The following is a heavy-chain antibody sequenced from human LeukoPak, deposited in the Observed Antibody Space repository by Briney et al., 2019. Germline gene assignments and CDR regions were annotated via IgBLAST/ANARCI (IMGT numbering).Heavy chain of an antibody. V-gene: IGHV3-23*01. CDR3: ARGLRGITMVCDY. CDR2: ISGSGGSA. D-gene: IGHD3-10*01. CDR1: GFTFSSYA. J-gene: IGHJ4*02. Sequence: PGGSLRLSCAASGFTFSSYAMSWVRQAPGRGLEWVSAISGSGGSAYYADSVKGRFTISRDNSKNTLYLQMNSLRAEDTAVYYCARGLRGITMVCDYWGQGTLVTVSS.